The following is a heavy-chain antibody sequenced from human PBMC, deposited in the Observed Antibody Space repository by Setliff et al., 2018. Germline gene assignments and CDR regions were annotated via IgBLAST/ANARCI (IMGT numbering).Heavy chain of an antibody. Sequence: ASVKVSCKASGYTFLNYDIHWVRQAPGQGLEWMGWMNAGNGNTEYSQKFKGRVTLSRDTSANIAYMELRSLTSEDTAVYDCARGRAHYYFSGSFMDYWGQGTLVTVSS. CDR3: ARGRAHYYFSGSFMDY. D-gene: IGHD3-10*01. CDR1: GYTFLNYD. CDR2: MNAGNGNT. V-gene: IGHV1-3*01. J-gene: IGHJ4*02.